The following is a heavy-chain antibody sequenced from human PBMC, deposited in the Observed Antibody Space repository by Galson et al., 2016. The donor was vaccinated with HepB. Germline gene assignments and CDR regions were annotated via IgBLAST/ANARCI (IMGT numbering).Heavy chain of an antibody. Sequence: QSGAEVKKPGESLKISCKGSGYSFASYWIAWVRQMPGEGLEWMGIIHPGDSNTRYSPSFLGQVTFSADKSSSTAYLQWSSVKASDTAMYYCPRLGDPNYNPQMPTIESNYCDYGGQGPLATVSS. V-gene: IGHV5-51*03. CDR3: PRLGDPNYNPQMPTIESNYCDY. CDR2: IHPGDSNT. J-gene: IGHJ4*02. D-gene: IGHD5-24*01. CDR1: GYSFASYW.